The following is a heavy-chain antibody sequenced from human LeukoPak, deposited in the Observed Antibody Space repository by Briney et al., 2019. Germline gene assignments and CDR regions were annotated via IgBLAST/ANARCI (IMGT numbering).Heavy chain of an antibody. J-gene: IGHJ4*02. CDR1: GYTFTNYG. D-gene: IGHD3-22*01. Sequence: ASVKVSCKASGYTFTNYGFIWVRQAPGQGLECLGWISANNGKTNYAQKVQGRVTMTTDTSTSTAYMELRSLRSDDTAVYYCARSHSGSLWAPFDYWGQGTLVTVSS. CDR3: ARSHSGSLWAPFDY. CDR2: ISANNGKT. V-gene: IGHV1-18*04.